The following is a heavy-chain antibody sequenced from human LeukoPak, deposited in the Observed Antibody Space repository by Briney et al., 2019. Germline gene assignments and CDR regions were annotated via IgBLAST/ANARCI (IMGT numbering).Heavy chain of an antibody. CDR2: IYTSGST. D-gene: IGHD5-24*01. CDR1: GGSISSGSYY. V-gene: IGHV4-61*02. J-gene: IGHJ3*02. CDR3: ARHGLDAFDI. Sequence: SETLSLTCTVSGGSISSGSYYWSWIRQPAGKGLEWIGRIYTSGSTNYNPSLKSRVTISVDASKNQFSLKLSSVTAADTAVYYCARHGLDAFDIWGQGTMVTVSS.